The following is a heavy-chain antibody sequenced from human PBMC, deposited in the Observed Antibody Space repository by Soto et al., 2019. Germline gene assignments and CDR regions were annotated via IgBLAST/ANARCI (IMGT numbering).Heavy chain of an antibody. Sequence: TLSLTCTVSGCSIISGGYYWSWIRQHPGKGLEWIGYIYYSGSTYYNPSLKSRVTISVDTSKNQFSLKLSSVTAADTAVYYCARDFTDSSGPTLGMGVWGQGTTVTV. CDR2: IYYSGST. D-gene: IGHD6-19*01. CDR3: ARDFTDSSGPTLGMGV. J-gene: IGHJ6*02. V-gene: IGHV4-31*03. CDR1: GCSIISGGYY.